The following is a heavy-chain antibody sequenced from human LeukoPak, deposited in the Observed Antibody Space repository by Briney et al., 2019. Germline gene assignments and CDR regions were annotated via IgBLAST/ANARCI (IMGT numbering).Heavy chain of an antibody. CDR3: ARGPKIGYSYEYYFDY. D-gene: IGHD5-18*01. J-gene: IGHJ4*02. V-gene: IGHV4-39*02. CDR1: GGSISSSSYY. CDR2: IYYSGST. Sequence: SETLSLTCTVSGGSISSSSYYWGWIRQPPGRGLEWIRSIYYSGSTYYNPSLKSRVTISLDTSKNQFSLELSSVTAADTAVYYCARGPKIGYSYEYYFDYWGQGTLVTVSS.